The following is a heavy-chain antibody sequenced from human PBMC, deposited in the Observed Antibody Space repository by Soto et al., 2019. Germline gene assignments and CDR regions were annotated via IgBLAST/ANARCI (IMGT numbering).Heavy chain of an antibody. CDR2: IYYSGST. CDR1: GGSISSGDYY. J-gene: IGHJ4*02. D-gene: IGHD3-10*01. CDR3: ARGATKEGYYYGSGSYFGLGFDY. Sequence: PSETLSLTCTVSGGSISSGDYYWSWIRQPPGKGLEWIGYIYYSGSTYYNPSLKSRVTISVDTSKNQFSLKLNSVNAADIAVYYCARGATKEGYYYGSGSYFGLGFDYWGQGTLVTVSS. V-gene: IGHV4-30-4*01.